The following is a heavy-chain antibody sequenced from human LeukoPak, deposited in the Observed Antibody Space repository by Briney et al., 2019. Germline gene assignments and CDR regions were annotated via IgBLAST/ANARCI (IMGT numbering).Heavy chain of an antibody. J-gene: IGHJ4*02. CDR2: IYYSGST. CDR3: ARGWGYFDY. V-gene: IGHV4-59*01. CDR1: GGSISSYY. D-gene: IGHD3-16*01. Sequence: PSETLSLTCTVSGGSISSYYWSWIRQPPGKGLEWIGYIYYSGSTNYNPSLKSRDTISVDTSKNQFSLKLSSVTAADTAVYYCARGWGYFDYWGQGTLVTVSS.